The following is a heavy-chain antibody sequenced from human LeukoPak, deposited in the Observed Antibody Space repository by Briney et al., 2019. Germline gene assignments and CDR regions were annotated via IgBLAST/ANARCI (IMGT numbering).Heavy chain of an antibody. V-gene: IGHV3-23*01. CDR3: AKNGDRGAYCSGGSCYPYYYYYMDV. CDR1: GFTFSSYG. J-gene: IGHJ6*03. D-gene: IGHD2-15*01. CDR2: VSSSGGTT. Sequence: GSLSLSCAASGFTFSSYGMSWVRPAPGKGREWGSAVSSSGGTTYYADSGKGRFTISRDNSKNTLSLQMNSLRAEDTAIYYCAKNGDRGAYCSGGSCYPYYYYYMDVWGKGTTVTISS.